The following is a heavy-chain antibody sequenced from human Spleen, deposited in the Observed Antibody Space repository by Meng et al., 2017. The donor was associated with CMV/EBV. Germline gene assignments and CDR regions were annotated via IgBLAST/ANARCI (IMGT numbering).Heavy chain of an antibody. CDR2: IYYSGST. Sequence: SETLSLTCSVSGGSITTGGYYWSWIRQHPGKGLEWIGYIYYSGSTNYNPSLKSRVTITVDTSKNQFSLKLSSVTAADTAVYYCARDKRGYVLFGPRVFRNGMDVWGQGTTVTVSS. CDR1: GGSITTGGYY. D-gene: IGHD5-12*01. V-gene: IGHV4-61*08. CDR3: ARDKRGYVLFGPRVFRNGMDV. J-gene: IGHJ6*02.